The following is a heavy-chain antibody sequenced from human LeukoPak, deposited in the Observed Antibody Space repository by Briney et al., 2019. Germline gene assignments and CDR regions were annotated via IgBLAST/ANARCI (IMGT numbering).Heavy chain of an antibody. CDR2: ISGSGGNT. D-gene: IGHD4-17*01. CDR3: AKDPHYVGTFDY. Sequence: GGSLRLSCAASGFTLSSYAMSWVRQAPGKGLEWVAVISGSGGNTYCADSVKGRFTISRDNSKNTLYLQMSSLRAEDTAVYYCAKDPHYVGTFDYWGQGTLVTVSS. J-gene: IGHJ4*02. V-gene: IGHV3-23*01. CDR1: GFTLSSYA.